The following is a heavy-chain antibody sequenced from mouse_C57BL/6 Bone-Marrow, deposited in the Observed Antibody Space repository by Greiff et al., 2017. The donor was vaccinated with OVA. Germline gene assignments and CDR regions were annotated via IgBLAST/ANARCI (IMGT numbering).Heavy chain of an antibody. J-gene: IGHJ4*01. CDR3: TTFSNFYAMDY. D-gene: IGHD2-5*01. V-gene: IGHV14-4*01. CDR2: IDPENGDT. CDR1: GFNIKDDY. Sequence: VQLQQSGAELVRPGASVKLSCTASGFNIKDDYMHWVKQRPEQGLEWIGWIDPENGDTEYASKFQGKATITANTSSNTAYLPISSLTSEDTAVYYCTTFSNFYAMDYWGQGTSVTVSS.